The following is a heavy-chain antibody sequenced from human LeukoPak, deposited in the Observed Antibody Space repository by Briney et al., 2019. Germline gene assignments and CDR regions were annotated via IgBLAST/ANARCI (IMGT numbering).Heavy chain of an antibody. CDR2: ISGSGGST. J-gene: IGHJ4*02. CDR3: AKDPHCSSTSCYTSLFDY. V-gene: IGHV3-23*01. D-gene: IGHD2-2*02. CDR1: GFTFSSYA. Sequence: TGGSLRLSCAASGFTFSSYAMSSVRQAPGKGLEWVSAISGSGGSTYYADSVKGRFTISRDNSKNTLYLQMNSLRAEDTAVYYCAKDPHCSSTSCYTSLFDYWGQGTLVTVSS.